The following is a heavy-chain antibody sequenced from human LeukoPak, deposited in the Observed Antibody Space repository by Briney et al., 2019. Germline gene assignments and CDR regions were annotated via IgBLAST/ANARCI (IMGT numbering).Heavy chain of an antibody. D-gene: IGHD3-16*02. V-gene: IGHV3-23*01. CDR3: AKDYARIMITFGGVIVSSFDY. CDR1: GFTFSSYA. CDR2: ISGSGGST. Sequence: GGSLRLSCAASGFTFSSYAMSWVRQAPGKGLEWVSAISGSGGSTYYADSVKGRFTISRDNSKNTLYLQMNSLRAEDTAVYYCAKDYARIMITFGGVIVSSFDYWGQGTLVTVSS. J-gene: IGHJ4*02.